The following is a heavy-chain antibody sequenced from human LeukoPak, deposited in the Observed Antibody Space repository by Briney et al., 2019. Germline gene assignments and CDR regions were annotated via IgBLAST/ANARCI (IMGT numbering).Heavy chain of an antibody. CDR3: ARDVFGLDY. J-gene: IGHJ4*02. CDR2: ISYDGSNK. V-gene: IGHV3-30-3*01. CDR1: GFTFSSYA. D-gene: IGHD3-10*01. Sequence: GRSLRLSCAASGFTFSSYAMHWVRQAPGQGLEWVAVISYDGSNKYYADSVKGRFTISRDNSKNTLYLQMNSLRAEDTAVYYCARDVFGLDYWGQGTLVTVSS.